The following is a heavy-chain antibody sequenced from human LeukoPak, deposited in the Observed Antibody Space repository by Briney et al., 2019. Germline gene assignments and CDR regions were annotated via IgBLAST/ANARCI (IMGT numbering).Heavy chain of an antibody. CDR3: ARLCSYGYFDY. CDR2: ISAYNGNT. CDR1: GYTFTSYG. Sequence: ASAKVSCKASGYTFTSYGISSVRQTPGQGLERMGWISAYNGNTNYAQKLQGRVTMTTDTSTSTAYMELRSLRSDDTAVYYCARLCSYGYFDYWGQGTLVTVSS. V-gene: IGHV1-18*01. J-gene: IGHJ4*02. D-gene: IGHD5-18*01.